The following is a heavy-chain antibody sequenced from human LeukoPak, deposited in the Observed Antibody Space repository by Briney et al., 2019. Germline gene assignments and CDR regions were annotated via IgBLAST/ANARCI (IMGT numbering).Heavy chain of an antibody. CDR3: ARGDRITIFGVVICYGMDV. CDR2: INHSGST. D-gene: IGHD3-3*01. J-gene: IGHJ6*02. V-gene: IGHV4-34*01. CDR1: GGSFSGYY. Sequence: PSETLSLTCAVYGGSFSGYYWSWIRQPPGKGLEWIGEINHSGSTNYNPSLKSRVTTSVDTSKNQFSLKLSSVTAADTAVYYCARGDRITIFGVVICYGMDVWGQGTTVTVSS.